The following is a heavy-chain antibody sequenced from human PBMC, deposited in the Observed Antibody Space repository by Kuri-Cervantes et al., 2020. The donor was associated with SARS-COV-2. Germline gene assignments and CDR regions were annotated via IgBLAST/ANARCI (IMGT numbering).Heavy chain of an antibody. Sequence: GESLKISRAASGFTFSSYAMHWVRQAPGKGLEWVSVISSDGINTYYADSVKGRFTISRDTSRNTLYLRMNSLRTEDTAIYYCARDRVGVHDCWVQGTLVTVSS. V-gene: IGHV3-30-3*01. CDR2: ISSDGINT. CDR1: GFTFSSYA. CDR3: ARDRVGVHDC. D-gene: IGHD2-21*01. J-gene: IGHJ4*02.